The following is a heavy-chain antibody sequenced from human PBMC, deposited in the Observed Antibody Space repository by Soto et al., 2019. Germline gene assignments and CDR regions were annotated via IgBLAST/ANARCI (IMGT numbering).Heavy chain of an antibody. J-gene: IGHJ6*03. Sequence: ASVKVSCKASGYTFTSYGISWVRQAPGQVLEWMGWISAYNGNTNYAQKLQGRVTMTTDTSTSTAYMELRSLRSDDTAVYYCARDMYCSSTSCYLPDYYYYYMDVWGKGTTVTVSS. V-gene: IGHV1-18*01. CDR1: GYTFTSYG. CDR3: ARDMYCSSTSCYLPDYYYYYMDV. CDR2: ISAYNGNT. D-gene: IGHD2-2*01.